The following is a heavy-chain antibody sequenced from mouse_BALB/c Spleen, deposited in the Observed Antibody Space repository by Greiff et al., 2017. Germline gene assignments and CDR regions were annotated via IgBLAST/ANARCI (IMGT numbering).Heavy chain of an antibody. CDR3: TRDGTMITAWFAY. CDR2: ISSGGSYT. Sequence: EVQGVESGGGLVKPGGSLKLSCAASGFTFSSYTMSWVRQTPEKRLEWVATISSGGSYTYYPDSVKGRFTISRDNAKNTLYLQMSSLKSEDTAMYYCTRDGTMITAWFAYWGQGTLVTVSA. D-gene: IGHD2-4*01. J-gene: IGHJ3*01. CDR1: GFTFSSYT. V-gene: IGHV5-6-4*01.